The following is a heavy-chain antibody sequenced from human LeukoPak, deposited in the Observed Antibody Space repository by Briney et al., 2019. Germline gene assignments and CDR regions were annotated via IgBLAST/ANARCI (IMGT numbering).Heavy chain of an antibody. D-gene: IGHD3-16*01. J-gene: IGHJ4*02. CDR1: GFSISNYW. CDR2: IKDDGSDK. V-gene: IGHV3-7*01. CDR3: ARDQSSRPLGY. Sequence: GGSPRLSCAASGFSISNYWMSWVRQAPGKGLEWVANIKDDGSDKYYVDSVKGRFTISRDNAKNSLYLQMNSLRVEDTAVYYCARDQSSRPLGYWGQGTLVTVFS.